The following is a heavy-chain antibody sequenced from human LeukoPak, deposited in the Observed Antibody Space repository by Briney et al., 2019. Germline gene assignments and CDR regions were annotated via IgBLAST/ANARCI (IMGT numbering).Heavy chain of an antibody. J-gene: IGHJ6*02. CDR3: ARELVVPGYCSSTSCVYYYYGMDV. CDR1: GGSISSYY. D-gene: IGHD2-2*01. CDR2: IYYSGST. Sequence: SETLSLTCTVSGGSISSYYWSWIRQPPGKGLEWIGYIYYSGSTNYNPSLKSRVTISVDTSKNQFSLKLSSVTAADTAVYYCARELVVPGYCSSTSCVYYYYGMDVWGQGTTVTVSS. V-gene: IGHV4-59*01.